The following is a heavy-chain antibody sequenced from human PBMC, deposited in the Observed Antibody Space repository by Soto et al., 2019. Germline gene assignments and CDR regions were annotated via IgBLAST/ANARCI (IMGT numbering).Heavy chain of an antibody. CDR3: EKEPATTTAFDY. D-gene: IGHD1-1*01. Sequence: GGSLRLSCAASGFTFSRDGMSWVRQAPGKGLEWISLITDNGGKTYYADSVKGRFTISRDNTKNTLFLQMNSLRAEDTAVYYCEKEPATTTAFDYWGQGALVTVSS. CDR1: GFTFSRDG. V-gene: IGHV3-23*01. J-gene: IGHJ4*02. CDR2: ITDNGGKT.